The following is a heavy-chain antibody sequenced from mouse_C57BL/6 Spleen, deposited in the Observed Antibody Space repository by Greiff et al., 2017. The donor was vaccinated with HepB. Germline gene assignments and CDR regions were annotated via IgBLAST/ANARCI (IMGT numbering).Heavy chain of an antibody. CDR2: IDPANGNT. CDR1: GFNIKDTY. Sequence: EVKLMESGAELVKPGASVKLSCTASGFNIKDTYMHWVKQRPEQGLEWIGRIDPANGNTKYDPKFQGKATITADTSSNTAYLQLSSLTSEDTAVYYCARIKAWGQGTNLTVAS. V-gene: IGHV14-3*02. CDR3: ARIKA. J-gene: IGHJ2*01. D-gene: IGHD1-3*01.